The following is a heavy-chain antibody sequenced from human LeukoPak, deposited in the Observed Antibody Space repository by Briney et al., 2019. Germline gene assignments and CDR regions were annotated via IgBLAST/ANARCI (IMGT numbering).Heavy chain of an antibody. CDR3: ASKTTVTTLGYLAFDI. J-gene: IGHJ3*02. V-gene: IGHV4-31*03. CDR2: IYYSGST. CDR1: GGSISSGGYY. Sequence: PSQTLSLTCSVSGGSISSGGYYWSWIRQHPGKGLEWIGYIYYSGSTYYNPSLKSRVTISVDTSKNQFSLKLSSVTAADTAVYYCASKTTVTTLGYLAFDIWGQGTMVTVSS. D-gene: IGHD4-17*01.